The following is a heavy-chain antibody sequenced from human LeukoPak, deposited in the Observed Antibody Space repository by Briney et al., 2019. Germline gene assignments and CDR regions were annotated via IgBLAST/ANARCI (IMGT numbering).Heavy chain of an antibody. CDR2: MNPNSGNT. J-gene: IGHJ4*02. D-gene: IGHD2-21*02. Sequence: GASVKVSCKASGYTFTSYDINWVRQATGQGLEWMGWMNPNSGNTGYAQKFQGRVTMTRNTSISTAYMELSSLRFEDTAVYYCARGRGAYCGGDCSYFDYWGQGTLVTVSS. CDR3: ARGRGAYCGGDCSYFDY. CDR1: GYTFTSYD. V-gene: IGHV1-8*01.